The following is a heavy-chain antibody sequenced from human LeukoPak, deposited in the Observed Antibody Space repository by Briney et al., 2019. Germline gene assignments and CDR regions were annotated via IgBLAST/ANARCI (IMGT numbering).Heavy chain of an antibody. CDR2: IIPIFGTA. D-gene: IGHD2-2*01. J-gene: IGHJ6*03. CDR1: GGTFSNYA. V-gene: IGHV1-69*06. Sequence: SVKVSCKASGGTFSNYAISWVRQAPGQGLEWMGGIIPIFGTANHAQKFRGRVTITADKSTRTAYMELSSLRSEDTAVYYCARESGSRSYYYYMDVWGKGTTVTVSS. CDR3: ARESGSRSYYYYMDV.